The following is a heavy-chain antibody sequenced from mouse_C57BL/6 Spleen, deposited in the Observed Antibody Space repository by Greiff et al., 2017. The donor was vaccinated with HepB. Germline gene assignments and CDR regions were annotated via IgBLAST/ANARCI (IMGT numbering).Heavy chain of an antibody. J-gene: IGHJ2*01. CDR1: GFNIKAYY. V-gene: IGHV14-2*01. Sequence: VQLQQSGAELVKPGASVKLSCTASGFNIKAYYMHWVKQRTEQGLEWIGRIDPEDGETKYAQKFQGKATITADTSSNTAYLTLSSLTSEDTAVSSFASSLTGSYIDYGGQGTTLTVSA. CDR2: IDPEDGET. D-gene: IGHD4-1*01. CDR3: ASSLTGSYIDY.